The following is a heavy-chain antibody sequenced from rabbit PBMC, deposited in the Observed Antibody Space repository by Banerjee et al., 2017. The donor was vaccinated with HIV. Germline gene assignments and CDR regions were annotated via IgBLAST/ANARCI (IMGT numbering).Heavy chain of an antibody. CDR3: ARDSGDWGDTRLDL. D-gene: IGHD1-1*01. CDR1: GFSFSSSYY. Sequence: QSLEETGGGLVKPGASLTLTCTASGFSFSSSYYMCWVRQAPGKGLEWIACIYAGSSGSTYYASWAKGRFTISKTSSTTVTLRMTSLTAADTATYFCARDSGDWGDTRLDLWGQGTLVTVS. V-gene: IGHV1S40*01. CDR2: IYAGSSGST. J-gene: IGHJ3*01.